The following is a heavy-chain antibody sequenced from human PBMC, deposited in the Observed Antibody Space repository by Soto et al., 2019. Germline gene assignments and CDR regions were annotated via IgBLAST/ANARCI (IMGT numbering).Heavy chain of an antibody. J-gene: IGHJ6*02. Sequence: XGSLVLSCVASGLPVAGSYMAGVRQAPGKGLEWASVIYNDGTTYYSQSVEGRFTISRDTSKNTLYLQMDRLRDEDTAVYYCVRPLPSGQTHARDVWGQGTTVTVSS. CDR3: VRPLPSGQTHARDV. D-gene: IGHD3-10*01. V-gene: IGHV3-53*01. CDR2: IYNDGTT. CDR1: GLPVAGSY.